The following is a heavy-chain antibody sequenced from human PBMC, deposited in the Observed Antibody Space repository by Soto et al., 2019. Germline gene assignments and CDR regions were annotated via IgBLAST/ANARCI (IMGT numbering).Heavy chain of an antibody. CDR2: IYYSGST. CDR3: ARSLWGYGSGSRPVWFDP. D-gene: IGHD3-10*01. V-gene: IGHV4-30-4*01. Sequence: SETLSFTCTVSGGSISSGDYYWSWIRQPPGKGLEWIGYIYYSGSTYYNPSLKSRVTISVDTSKNQFSLKLSSVTAADTAVYYCARSLWGYGSGSRPVWFDPWGQGTLVTVSS. CDR1: GGSISSGDYY. J-gene: IGHJ5*02.